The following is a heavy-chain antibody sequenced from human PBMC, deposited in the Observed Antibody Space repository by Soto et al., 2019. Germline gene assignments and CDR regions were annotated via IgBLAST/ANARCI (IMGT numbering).Heavy chain of an antibody. CDR2: INPKSGGT. D-gene: IGHD1-26*01. V-gene: IGHV1-2*02. CDR1: GYTFTVYY. Sequence: ASVKVSCKASGYTFTVYYMHWVRQAPGQGLEWMGWINPKSGGTMYPQKFQGRVTMAWDTSISTAYMALTRLRSDDTAVYYCARDLAKGGGSAGFDYWGQGTLVTVSS. CDR3: ARDLAKGGGSAGFDY. J-gene: IGHJ4*02.